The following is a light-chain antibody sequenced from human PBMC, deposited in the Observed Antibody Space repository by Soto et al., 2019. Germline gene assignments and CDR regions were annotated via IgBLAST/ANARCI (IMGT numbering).Light chain of an antibody. CDR2: EGS. Sequence: QSVLPQPASVSGSPGQSITTSCTGTSGDVGSYHLVSLYQQHPGKAPKLRIYEGSKRPSGISNRVSGSKSGNTASLTIPGHRDEDEADYHCCSYAGGSNPVVLGGGTKLNVL. CDR1: SGDVGSYHL. V-gene: IGLV2-23*01. CDR3: CSYAGGSNPVV. J-gene: IGLJ2*01.